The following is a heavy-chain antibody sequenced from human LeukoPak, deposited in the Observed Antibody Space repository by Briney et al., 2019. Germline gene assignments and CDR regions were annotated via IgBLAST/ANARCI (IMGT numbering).Heavy chain of an antibody. D-gene: IGHD2-21*02. V-gene: IGHV3-23*01. J-gene: IGHJ4*02. CDR3: AKKGAVTATGYFDY. CDR1: GFTFNNYA. CDR2: ISGSGGTT. Sequence: TGGSLRLSCAASGFTFNNYAMNWVRQAPGKGLEWVSVISGSGGTTYYADSVKGRFTISRDSSKNTLYLQMNSLRAEDTAVYYCAKKGAVTATGYFDYWGQGTLVTVSS.